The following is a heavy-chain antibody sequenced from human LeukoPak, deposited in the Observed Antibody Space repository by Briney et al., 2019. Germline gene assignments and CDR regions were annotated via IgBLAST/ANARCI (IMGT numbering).Heavy chain of an antibody. Sequence: GGSLRLSCAASGFTFSNYYMSWVRQAPGKGLEWVANINQGGSEKYYVDSVKGRFTISRDNAKNSLYLQMNSLRPEDTAVYYCARDNILTGLTGGQGTLVTVSS. CDR1: GFTFSNYY. CDR3: ARDNILTGLT. D-gene: IGHD3-9*01. J-gene: IGHJ4*02. V-gene: IGHV3-7*01. CDR2: INQGGSEK.